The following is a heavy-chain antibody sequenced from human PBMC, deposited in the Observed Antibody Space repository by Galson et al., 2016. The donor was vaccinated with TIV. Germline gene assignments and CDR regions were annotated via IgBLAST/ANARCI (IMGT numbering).Heavy chain of an antibody. Sequence: GFTFSSYDMHWVRQAPGKGLEWVAIISFDRSDKYYGDSVKGRFTISRDNSKNTLYLQMNSLTAEDTAVYYCARQWQSYFFDYWGQGILVTVSS. CDR3: ARQWQSYFFDY. CDR2: ISFDRSDK. J-gene: IGHJ4*02. V-gene: IGHV3-33*05. D-gene: IGHD6-19*01. CDR1: GFTFSSYD.